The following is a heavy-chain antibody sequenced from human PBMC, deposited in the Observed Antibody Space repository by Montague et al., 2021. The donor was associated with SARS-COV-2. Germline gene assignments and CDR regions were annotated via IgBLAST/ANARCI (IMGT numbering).Heavy chain of an antibody. Sequence: SETLSLTCAVYGGSFSGYYWSWIRQPPGKGLQWIVEINHSGSTNYNPSLKSRVTISVDTSKNQFSLKLSSVTAADTAVYYCARARQDVVVPALGVGAYYYYYCMDVWGKGTTVTVSS. CDR1: GGSFSGYY. V-gene: IGHV4-34*01. J-gene: IGHJ6*03. CDR2: INHSGST. CDR3: ARARQDVVVPALGVGAYYYYYCMDV. D-gene: IGHD2-2*01.